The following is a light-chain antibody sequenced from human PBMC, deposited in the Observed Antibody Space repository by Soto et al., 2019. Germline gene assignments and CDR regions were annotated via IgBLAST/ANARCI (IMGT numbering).Light chain of an antibody. CDR1: QRISTD. CDR2: DTS. Sequence: EIVMTQSPATLSVSPGERATLSCRTSQRISTDLAWYQQKPGQAPRLLIYDTSTRATGIPARFSGSGSGTEFTLTITSLQSEDFAVYYCQQRSNWPITFGQGTRLEIK. CDR3: QQRSNWPIT. V-gene: IGKV3-15*01. J-gene: IGKJ5*01.